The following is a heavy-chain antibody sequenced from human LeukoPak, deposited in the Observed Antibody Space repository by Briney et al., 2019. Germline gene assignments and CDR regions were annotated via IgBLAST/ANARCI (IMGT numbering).Heavy chain of an antibody. Sequence: GASVKVSCKASGYTFTSYAMHWVRQAPGQRLEWMGWINAGNGNTKYSQKFQGRVIITRDTSASTAYMELSSLRSEDTAVYYCARGSGCYTFDYWGQGTLVTVSS. D-gene: IGHD3-10*01. CDR1: GYTFTSYA. CDR2: INAGNGNT. CDR3: ARGSGCYTFDY. J-gene: IGHJ4*02. V-gene: IGHV1-3*01.